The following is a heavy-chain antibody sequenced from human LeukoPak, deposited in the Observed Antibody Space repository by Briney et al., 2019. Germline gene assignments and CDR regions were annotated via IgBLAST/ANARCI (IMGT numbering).Heavy chain of an antibody. Sequence: KPGGSLRLSCAASGFTVSSRYMRWVRQAAGRGLQWVSYISTSGGTIYYTDSVKGRFTISRDNAKKSLFLQMDSLRAEDTAIYYCARVWYYYETNGPGAFDIWGQGTMVTVSS. D-gene: IGHD3-22*01. CDR3: ARVWYYYETNGPGAFDI. V-gene: IGHV3-11*04. J-gene: IGHJ3*02. CDR2: ISTSGGTI. CDR1: GFTVSSRY.